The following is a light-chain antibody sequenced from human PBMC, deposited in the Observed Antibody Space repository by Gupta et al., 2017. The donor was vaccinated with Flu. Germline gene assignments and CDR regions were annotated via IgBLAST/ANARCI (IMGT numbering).Light chain of an antibody. CDR3: QQYARSPYT. Sequence: EAVFAQSTRTVSLSTGERVTLSCSASRSIDSSYLAWYQQKPGQAPRLLIYGASRRATGIADRFSGSGSGTDFTLTINSLEPEDFAVYYCQQYARSPYTFGQGTKVEI. CDR1: RSIDSSY. J-gene: IGKJ2*01. V-gene: IGKV3-20*01. CDR2: GAS.